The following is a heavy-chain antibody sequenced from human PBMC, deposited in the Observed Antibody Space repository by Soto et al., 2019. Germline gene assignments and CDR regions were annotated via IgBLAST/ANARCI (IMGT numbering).Heavy chain of an antibody. V-gene: IGHV4-30-4*01. CDR1: GGSISSGDYY. D-gene: IGHD3-10*01. J-gene: IGHJ6*02. Sequence: PSETLSLTCTVPGGSISSGDYYWSWIRQPPGKGLEWIGYIYYSGSTYYNPSLKSRVTISVDTSKNQFSLKLSSVTAADTAVYYCARSGYGSGSPYGMDVWGQGTTVTVSS. CDR2: IYYSGST. CDR3: ARSGYGSGSPYGMDV.